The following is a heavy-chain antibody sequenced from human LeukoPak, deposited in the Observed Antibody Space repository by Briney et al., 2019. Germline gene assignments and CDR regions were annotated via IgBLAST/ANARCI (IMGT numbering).Heavy chain of an antibody. V-gene: IGHV1-69*05. J-gene: IGHJ5*02. Sequence: GASVKVSCKASGGTFSSYAISWVRQAPGQGLEWMGGIIPIFGTANYAQKFQGRVTMTTDTSTTTAYMEVRSLRSDDTAVYYCVREKNGWFDPWGQGTLVTVSS. CDR1: GGTFSSYA. D-gene: IGHD2-8*01. CDR2: IIPIFGTA. CDR3: VREKNGWFDP.